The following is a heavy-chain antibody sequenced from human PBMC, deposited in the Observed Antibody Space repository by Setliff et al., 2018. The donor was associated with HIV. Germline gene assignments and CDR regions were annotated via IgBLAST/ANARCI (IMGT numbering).Heavy chain of an antibody. V-gene: IGHV4-31*03. Sequence: PSETLSLTCTVSGGSISSNDYYWSWIRHHPGKGLEWTGYIYYTGSTYFNPSLKSRVTLSIDTSKNQFSLKLSSVTAADTAVYYCARDRYAGEIDYWGQGTLVTVSS. J-gene: IGHJ4*02. CDR3: ARDRYAGEIDY. CDR1: GGSISSNDYY. CDR2: IYYTGST. D-gene: IGHD3-10*01.